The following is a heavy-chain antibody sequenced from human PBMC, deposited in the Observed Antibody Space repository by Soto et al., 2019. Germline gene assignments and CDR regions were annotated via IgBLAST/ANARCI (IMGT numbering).Heavy chain of an antibody. V-gene: IGHV3-23*01. CDR3: ARQGETGYTSGWKDDAFDV. J-gene: IGHJ3*01. Sequence: VQLLESGGGLIQPGGSLRLSCAASGFIFSNYAMNWVRQAPGKGLEWVSSVSASGVATHFADSVKGRFSISRDNSKNTQSLQTNSLRAEDTAVYYCARQGETGYTSGWKDDAFDVWGQGTVVTVSA. D-gene: IGHD6-19*01. CDR1: GFIFSNYA. CDR2: VSASGVAT.